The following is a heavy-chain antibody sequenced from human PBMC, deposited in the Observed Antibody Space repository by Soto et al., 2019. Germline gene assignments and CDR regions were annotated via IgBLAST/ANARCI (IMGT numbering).Heavy chain of an antibody. CDR3: ARWTHISLHNWFDP. CDR1: GYTFTRYG. Sequence: VASVKVSCKASGYTFTRYGVSWVRQAPGQGLEWMGWISAYNGNTNYAQKLQGRVTMTTDTSTSTAYMELRSLRSDDTAVYYCARWTHISLHNWFDPWGQAPLVTLSS. V-gene: IGHV1-18*01. CDR2: ISAYNGNT. J-gene: IGHJ5*02.